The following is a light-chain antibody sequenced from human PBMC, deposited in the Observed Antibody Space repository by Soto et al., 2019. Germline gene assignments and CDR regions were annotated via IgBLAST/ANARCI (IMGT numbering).Light chain of an antibody. J-gene: IGKJ5*01. V-gene: IGKV3-15*01. CDR1: RSVSSN. CDR2: GAS. CDR3: QQYNNWPIT. Sequence: EIVMTQSPATLSVSPGERATLSCRASRSVSSNLAWYQQKPGQAPRLLMYGASTRATGIPARFSGSGSGTEFTLTISSLQSEDFAVYYCQQYNNWPITFGQGTRLENK.